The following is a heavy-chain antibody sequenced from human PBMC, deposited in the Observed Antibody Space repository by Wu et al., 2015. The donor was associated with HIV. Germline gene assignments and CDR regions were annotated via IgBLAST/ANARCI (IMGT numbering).Heavy chain of an antibody. V-gene: IGHV1-2*02. Sequence: QVHLVQLGAEVKKPGASVKVSCKASGYTFTGYYMHWLRQAPGQGPEWMGWINPNSGGTNYAQKFQDRVTLTRDTSVSTAYMEMSGLRSDDTAVYYCARDYYDVLTTYSHYFFDLWGRGTLVTVSS. CDR3: ARDYYDVLTTYSHYFFDL. CDR1: GYTFTGYY. D-gene: IGHD3-9*01. CDR2: INPNSGGT. J-gene: IGHJ4*02.